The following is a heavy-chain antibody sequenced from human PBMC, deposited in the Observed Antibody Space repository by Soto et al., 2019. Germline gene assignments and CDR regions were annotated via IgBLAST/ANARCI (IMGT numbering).Heavy chain of an antibody. CDR3: ARGGGYSGYDYPYYFDY. J-gene: IGHJ4*02. Sequence: PSETLSLTCTVSGGSISSGGYYWSWIRQHPGKGLEWIGYIYYSGSTYYNPSLKSRVTISVDTSKNQFSLKLSSVTAADTAVYYCARGGGYSGYDYPYYFDYWGQGTLVTVSS. CDR1: GGSISSGGYY. V-gene: IGHV4-31*03. CDR2: IYYSGST. D-gene: IGHD5-12*01.